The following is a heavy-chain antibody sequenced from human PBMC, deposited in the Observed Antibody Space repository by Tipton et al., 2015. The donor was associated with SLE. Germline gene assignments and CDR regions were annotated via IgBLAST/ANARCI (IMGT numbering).Heavy chain of an antibody. CDR3: ARVGVVVVAATHHDAFDI. D-gene: IGHD2-15*01. CDR2: ISYDGSNK. J-gene: IGHJ3*02. V-gene: IGHV3-30*04. CDR1: GFTFSSYA. Sequence: RSLRLSCAASGFTFSSYAMHWVRQAPGKGLEWVAVISYDGSNKYYADSVKGRFTISRDNSKNTLYLQMNSLRAEDTAVYYCARVGVVVVAATHHDAFDIWGQGTMVTVSS.